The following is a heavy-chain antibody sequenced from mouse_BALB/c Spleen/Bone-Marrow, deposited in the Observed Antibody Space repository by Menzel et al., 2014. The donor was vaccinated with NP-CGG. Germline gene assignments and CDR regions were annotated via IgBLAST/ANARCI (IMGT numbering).Heavy chain of an antibody. J-gene: IGHJ3*01. CDR2: ISNGGGST. CDR1: GFTFTSYT. D-gene: IGHD2-4*01. CDR3: TREDYGAY. Sequence: EVMLVESGGGLVQPGGSLELSCAASGFTFTSYTMSWVRQTPEKRLEWVAYISNGGGSTYYPDTVKGRFTISRDNAKNTLYLQMSSLKSEDTAIYYCTREDYGAYWGQGTLVTVSA. V-gene: IGHV5-12-2*01.